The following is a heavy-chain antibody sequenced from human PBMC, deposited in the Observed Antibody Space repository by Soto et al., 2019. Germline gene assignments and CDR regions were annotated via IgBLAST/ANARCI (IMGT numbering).Heavy chain of an antibody. V-gene: IGHV2-5*02. D-gene: IGHD3-9*01. CDR1: GFSLNTRGVG. CDR3: AHRRGDLLTGLYYLAY. J-gene: IGHJ4*02. Sequence: QITLKESGPTLVKPTQTLTLTCTFSGFSLNTRGVGVGWIRQPPGKALEWLALISWDGEKRYSPSLKSRLTSTKDTSEDQVVLTMTKMDPVDTATYCRAHRRGDLLTGLYYLAYWGQGTLVTVSS. CDR2: ISWDGEK.